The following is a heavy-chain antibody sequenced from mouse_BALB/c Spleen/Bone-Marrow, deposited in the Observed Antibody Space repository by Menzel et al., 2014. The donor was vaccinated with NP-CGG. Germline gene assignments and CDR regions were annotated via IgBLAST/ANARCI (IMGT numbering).Heavy chain of an antibody. CDR1: GYTTSDYN. J-gene: IGHJ3*01. V-gene: IGHV1S29*02. D-gene: IGHD2-3*01. CDR3: ARGWLLSWFAY. Sequence: VQLQQSGPELVKSGASVKLSCKASGYTTSDYNMHWVKQSHGKSLEWIGNIYPYKGGTGFNQKFKRKATLTVDNSSSTAYMELRGLTSEDYAVYHCARGWLLSWFAYWRQGTLLTVSA. CDR2: IYPYKGGT.